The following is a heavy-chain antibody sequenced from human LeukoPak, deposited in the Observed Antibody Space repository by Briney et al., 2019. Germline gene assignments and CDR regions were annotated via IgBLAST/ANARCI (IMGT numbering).Heavy chain of an antibody. V-gene: IGHV3-48*03. D-gene: IGHD2-21*02. J-gene: IGHJ6*02. CDR3: ARDEHLRVGGDGHYYGMDV. Sequence: GSLRLSCEGSGFRFINFEMNWVRQAPGKGLEWVSFISSSGNTIYYADSVKGRFTISRDNARNSLYLQMNSLRAEDTAVYYCARDEHLRVGGDGHYYGMDVWGQGTTVTVSS. CDR1: GFRFINFE. CDR2: ISSSGNTI.